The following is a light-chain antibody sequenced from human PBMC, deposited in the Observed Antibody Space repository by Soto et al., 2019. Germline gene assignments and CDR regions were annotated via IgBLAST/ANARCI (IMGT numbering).Light chain of an antibody. CDR1: QSVSIW. Sequence: DIQMTQSPSTLSASVGDRVTITCRASQSVSIWLAWYRQKPGKAPEVLVWDASSLQRGVPSRFRGSGSGTEFTLTISRLQPEDFEVYYCQQYGDSPWTFGQGTKVDI. CDR2: DAS. V-gene: IGKV1-5*01. J-gene: IGKJ1*01. CDR3: QQYGDSPWT.